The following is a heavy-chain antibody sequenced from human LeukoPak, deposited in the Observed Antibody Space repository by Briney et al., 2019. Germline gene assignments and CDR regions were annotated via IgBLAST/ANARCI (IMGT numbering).Heavy chain of an antibody. CDR3: AKSRSGVSSCYNY. Sequence: PGGSLRLSCAASGFIFSNYAMSWVRQAPGKGLEWVSAISGSDDNTYYADSVRGRFTISRDNSKNTLYPQMNSLRAEDTAIYFCAKSRSGVSSCYNYWGQGTLVTVSS. V-gene: IGHV3-23*01. CDR2: ISGSDDNT. CDR1: GFIFSNYA. J-gene: IGHJ4*02. D-gene: IGHD2-15*01.